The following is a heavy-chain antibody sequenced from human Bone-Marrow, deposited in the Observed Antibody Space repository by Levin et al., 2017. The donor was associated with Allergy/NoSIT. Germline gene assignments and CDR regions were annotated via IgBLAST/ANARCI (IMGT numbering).Heavy chain of an antibody. CDR2: IYYSGST. CDR3: ARDRDSLGGWFDP. J-gene: IGHJ5*02. D-gene: IGHD3-16*01. V-gene: IGHV4-39*07. CDR1: GGSISSSSYY. Sequence: PSETLSLTCTVSGGSISSSSYYWGWIRQPPGKGLEWIGSIYYSGSTYYNPSLKSRVTISVDTSKNQFSLKLSSVTAADTAVYYCARDRDSLGGWFDPWGQGTLVTVSS.